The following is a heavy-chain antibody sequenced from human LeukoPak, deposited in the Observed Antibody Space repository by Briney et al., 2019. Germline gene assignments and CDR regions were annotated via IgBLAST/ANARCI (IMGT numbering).Heavy chain of an antibody. CDR3: VKDGCSGGSCYSFDY. CDR2: ISSNGGST. D-gene: IGHD2-15*01. J-gene: IGHJ4*02. CDR1: GLTFSSYA. V-gene: IGHV3-64D*09. Sequence: GGSLSLSCAACGLTFSSYAMQWVRQARGKGLEYVSAISSNGGSTYYADSVKGRLPISRDNSKNTLYLQQSSLRAEDTAVYYCVKDGCSGGSCYSFDYWGQGTLATVSS.